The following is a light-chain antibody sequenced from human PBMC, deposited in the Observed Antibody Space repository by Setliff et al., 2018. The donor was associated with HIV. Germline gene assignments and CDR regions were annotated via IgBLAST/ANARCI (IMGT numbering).Light chain of an antibody. CDR1: NGDVGAYNY. CDR3: SSYTSSSTLIV. J-gene: IGLJ1*01. V-gene: IGLV2-14*01. CDR2: EVT. Sequence: QSVLAQPASVSGSPGQSIAIYCTGTNGDVGAYNYVCWYQQYPGKAPKLIIHEVTNRPSGVSDRFSGSKSGDTASLTISGLQAEDEADYYCSSYTSSSTLIVFGTGTKVTVL.